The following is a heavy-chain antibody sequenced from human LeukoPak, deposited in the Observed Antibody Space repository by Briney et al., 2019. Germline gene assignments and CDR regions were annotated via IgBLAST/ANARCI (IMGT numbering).Heavy chain of an antibody. J-gene: IGHJ4*02. CDR1: GFTFSSYS. D-gene: IGHD3-3*01. CDR2: INSSSSYI. V-gene: IGHV3-21*01. Sequence: GGTLRLSCAASGFTFSSYSMNWIRQAPGKGLEWVSSINSSSSYIYYADSVKRPFTISTDNAKHSLYLQMNSLRAEDTAVYYCARGIAIFGVGQLDYWGQGTLVTVSS. CDR3: ARGIAIFGVGQLDY.